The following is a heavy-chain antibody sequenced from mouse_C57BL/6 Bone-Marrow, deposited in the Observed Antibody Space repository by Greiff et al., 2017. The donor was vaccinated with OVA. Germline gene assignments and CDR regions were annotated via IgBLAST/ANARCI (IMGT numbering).Heavy chain of an antibody. CDR3: ARINYWYFDV. V-gene: IGHV5-17*01. CDR1: GFTFSDYG. J-gene: IGHJ1*03. Sequence: VKLVESGGGLVKPGGSLKLSCAASGFTFSDYGMHWVRQAPEKGLEWVAYISSGSSTIYYADTVKGRFTISRDNAKNTLFLQMTSLRSEDTAMYYCARINYWYFDVWGTGTTVTVSS. CDR2: ISSGSSTI.